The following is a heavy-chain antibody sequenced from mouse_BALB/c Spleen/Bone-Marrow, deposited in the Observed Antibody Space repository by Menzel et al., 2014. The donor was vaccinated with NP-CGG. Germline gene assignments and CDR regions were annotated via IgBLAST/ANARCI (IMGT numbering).Heavy chain of an antibody. CDR1: GYAFSVYW. J-gene: IGHJ2*01. CDR2: IYPGDGDT. Sequence: QVQLQQSGAELVRPGPSVKISCKASGYAFSVYWMNWVKQRPGQGLEWIGQIYPGDGDTNYNGKFKGRATLTADKSSNTAYMQLSSLTSEDSAVYFCARGGISVDYWGQGTTLTVSS. CDR3: ARGGISVDY. V-gene: IGHV1-80*01.